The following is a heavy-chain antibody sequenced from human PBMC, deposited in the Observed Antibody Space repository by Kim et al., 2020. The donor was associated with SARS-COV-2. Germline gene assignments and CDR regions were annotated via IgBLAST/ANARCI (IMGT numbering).Heavy chain of an antibody. CDR1: GYTFTSYA. V-gene: IGHV1-3*01. J-gene: IGHJ4*02. Sequence: ASVKVSCKASGYTFTSYAMHWVRQAPGQRLEWMGWINAGNGNTKYSQKFQGRVTITRDTSASTAYMELSSLRSEDTAVYYCARDHQVFTVVRGGFGYWGQGTLVTVSS. CDR2: INAGNGNT. CDR3: ARDHQVFTVVRGGFGY. D-gene: IGHD3-10*01.